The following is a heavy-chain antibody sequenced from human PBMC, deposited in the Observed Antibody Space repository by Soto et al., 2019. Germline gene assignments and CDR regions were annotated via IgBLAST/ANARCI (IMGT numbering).Heavy chain of an antibody. CDR1: GYTFTGYY. Sequence: QVQPVQSGAEVKKPGASVKVSCKDSGYTFTGYYMHWVRQAPGQGLEWMGWINPNSGGTNYAKKFKGRVTMTRDTSISAAYVELRRLRSDDTAVYYCARDTRIHLWVTPGYWGQGTLVTVSS. V-gene: IGHV1-2*02. D-gene: IGHD5-18*01. CDR3: ARDTRIHLWVTPGY. J-gene: IGHJ4*02. CDR2: INPNSGGT.